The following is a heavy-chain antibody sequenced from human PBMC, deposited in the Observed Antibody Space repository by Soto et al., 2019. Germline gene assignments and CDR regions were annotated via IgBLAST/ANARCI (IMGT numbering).Heavy chain of an antibody. D-gene: IGHD3-10*01. Sequence: GSAPTLVNPTHTPTLTFTFSGFSLSTSGVGVGWIRQPPGKALEWLGIIYSNDDKRYNPSMQGRGTITKDTLRNQVVLTMTNMDPVDADTYYCPHSKGLTMFRGVTTPRSGYFYGMEVWGLGTTVTVSS. J-gene: IGHJ6*02. CDR1: GFSLSTSGVG. CDR3: PHSKGLTMFRGVTTPRSGYFYGMEV. V-gene: IGHV2-5*01. CDR2: IYSNDDK.